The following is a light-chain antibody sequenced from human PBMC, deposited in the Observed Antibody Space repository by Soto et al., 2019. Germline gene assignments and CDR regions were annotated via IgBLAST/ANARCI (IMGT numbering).Light chain of an antibody. CDR1: QSVSSH. CDR3: QRIT. V-gene: IGKV3-15*01. Sequence: EIVMTQSPATLSVSPGEGATVSCRASQSVSSHLAWYQHKPGQAPRLLFYDASTRATGIPARFSGSGSGTDFTLTISRLEPEDSAVYYCQRITFGQGTRLEIK. CDR2: DAS. J-gene: IGKJ5*01.